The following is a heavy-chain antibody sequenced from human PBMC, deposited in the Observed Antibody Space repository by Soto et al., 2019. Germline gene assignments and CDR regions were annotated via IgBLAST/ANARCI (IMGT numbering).Heavy chain of an antibody. V-gene: IGHV3-30*18. J-gene: IGHJ6*02. CDR3: AKDDGVGADYYYYGMDV. Sequence: QVQLVESGGGVVQPGRSLRLSCAASGFTFSSYGMHWVRQAPGKGLEWVAVISYDGSNKYYADSVKGRFTISRDNSKNTLYLQMNSLRAEDTAVYYCAKDDGVGADYYYYGMDVWGQGTTVTVSS. CDR1: GFTFSSYG. CDR2: ISYDGSNK. D-gene: IGHD1-26*01.